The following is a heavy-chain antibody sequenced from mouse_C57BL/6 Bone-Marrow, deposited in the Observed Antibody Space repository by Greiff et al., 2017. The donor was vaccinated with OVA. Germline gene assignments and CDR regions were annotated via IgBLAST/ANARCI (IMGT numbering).Heavy chain of an antibody. CDR1: GFTFSDYG. J-gene: IGHJ2*01. D-gene: IGHD1-1*01. CDR2: ISSGSSTI. V-gene: IGHV5-17*01. Sequence: EVQVVESGGGLVKPGGSLKLSCAASGFTFSDYGMHWVRQAPEQGLEWVAYISSGSSTIYYADTVKGRFTISRDNAKNTLFLQMTSLRSEDTAMYYCARDTTVVAEGFDYWGQGTTLTVSS. CDR3: ARDTTVVAEGFDY.